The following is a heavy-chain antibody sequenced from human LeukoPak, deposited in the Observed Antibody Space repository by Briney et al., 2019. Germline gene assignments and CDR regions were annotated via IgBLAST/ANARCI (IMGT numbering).Heavy chain of an antibody. V-gene: IGHV3-23*01. D-gene: IGHD6-6*01. CDR2: ISTSGESA. CDR1: GFTFSSYA. CDR3: AKCRQYSSSLFDY. J-gene: IGHJ4*02. Sequence: GGSLRLSCPVSGFTFSSYAMSWVRQAPGRGLEWVSVISTSGESAYYADSVKGRFTISRDNSKNTLFLQVNSLRAEDTAIYYCAKCRQYSSSLFDYWGQGTLVTVSS.